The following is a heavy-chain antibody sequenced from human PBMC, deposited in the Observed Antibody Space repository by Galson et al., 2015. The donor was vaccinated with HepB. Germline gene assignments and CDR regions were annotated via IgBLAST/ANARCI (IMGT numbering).Heavy chain of an antibody. CDR2: IYPGDSNT. CDR3: ARLPYGDYQLDY. J-gene: IGHJ4*02. CDR1: GYSFTTYW. Sequence: QSGAEVKKPGESLKLSCKGSGYSFTTYWIGWVRQMPGKGLEWMAIIYPGDSNTKYSPSFQGQVTISADKSISTAYLQWSSLKASDTAMYYCARLPYGDYQLDYWGQGTLVTVSS. V-gene: IGHV5-51*01. D-gene: IGHD4-17*01.